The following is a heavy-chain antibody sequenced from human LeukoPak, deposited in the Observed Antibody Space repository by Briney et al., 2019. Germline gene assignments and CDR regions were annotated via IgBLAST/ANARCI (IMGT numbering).Heavy chain of an antibody. J-gene: IGHJ4*02. CDR1: GYXFTNHW. CDR3: ARSESDYYFDY. D-gene: IGHD1-14*01. CDR2: IYPGDSDI. V-gene: IGHV5-51*01. Sequence: GESLKISCNGSGYXFTNHWICWVRQMPGKGLEWMGIIYPGDSDIRYSPSFQGQVTISADKSISTAYLQWSSLKASDTAMYYCARSESDYYFDYWGQGALVTVSS.